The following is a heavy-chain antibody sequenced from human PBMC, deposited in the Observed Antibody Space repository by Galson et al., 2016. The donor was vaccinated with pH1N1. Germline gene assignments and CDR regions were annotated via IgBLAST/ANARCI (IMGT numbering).Heavy chain of an antibody. D-gene: IGHD4-17*01. V-gene: IGHV4-59*08. Sequence: ETLSLTCTVSGGSISSHYWNWIRQPPGKGLEWIGYIYYSGSTSHSPSLKSRVTISVDTSKNQFSLKLSSVTAADTAVYYCARHDYGDYVGWFDPWGQGTLVTVSS. CDR2: IYYSGST. J-gene: IGHJ5*02. CDR1: GGSISSHY. CDR3: ARHDYGDYVGWFDP.